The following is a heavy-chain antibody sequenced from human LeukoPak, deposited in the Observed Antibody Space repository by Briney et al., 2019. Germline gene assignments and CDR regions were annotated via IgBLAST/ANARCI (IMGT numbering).Heavy chain of an antibody. D-gene: IGHD2-21*02. J-gene: IGHJ4*02. CDR3: ARRAYCGGDCPGYFDY. CDR2: ISYDGSNK. CDR1: GFTFSSYA. Sequence: GGSLRLSCAASGFTFSSYAMHWLRQAPGKGLEWVAVISYDGSNKYYADSVKGRLTISRHNSKHTLYLQMNSLRAEGTAVYYCARRAYCGGDCPGYFDYWGQGTLVTVSS. V-gene: IGHV3-30*01.